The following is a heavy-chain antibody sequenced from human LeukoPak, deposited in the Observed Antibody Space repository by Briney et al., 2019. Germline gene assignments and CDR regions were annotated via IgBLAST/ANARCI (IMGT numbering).Heavy chain of an antibody. CDR3: AKLGHGGYYSYMDV. CDR1: GFTFGNYA. CDR2: ISTDGTT. J-gene: IGHJ6*03. V-gene: IGHV3-23*01. D-gene: IGHD3-16*01. Sequence: GGSLRLSCAVSGFTFGNYAMTWVRQAPGKGLESVSSISTDGTTYYAHSVKGRFTLSRDNSKNTLHLQMRSLRAEDTAVYYCAKLGHGGYYSYMDVWGKGTTVTVSS.